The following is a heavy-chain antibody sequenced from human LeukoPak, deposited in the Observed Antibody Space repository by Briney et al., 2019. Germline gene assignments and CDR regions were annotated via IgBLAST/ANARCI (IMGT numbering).Heavy chain of an antibody. CDR1: GGSISSHF. J-gene: IGHJ3*02. V-gene: IGHV4-59*11. CDR3: ARIAYCGGDCYSYAFDI. Sequence: SETLSLTCTVSGGSISSHFWSWIRQPPGKGLEWIGYIYYSGSTNYNPSLKSRVTISVDTSKNQFSLKLSSVTAADTAVYYCARIAYCGGDCYSYAFDIWGQGTMVTVSS. D-gene: IGHD2-21*02. CDR2: IYYSGST.